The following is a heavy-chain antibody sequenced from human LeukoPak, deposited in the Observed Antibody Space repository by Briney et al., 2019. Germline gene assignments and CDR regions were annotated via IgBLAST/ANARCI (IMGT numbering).Heavy chain of an antibody. CDR2: IYTSGST. CDR1: GGSFSGYY. CDR3: ARSFPNYYDSSGYFDY. Sequence: SETLSLTCAVYGGSFSGYYWSWIRQPPGKGLEWIGRIYTSGSTNYNPSLKSRVTISVDTSKNQFSLKLSSVTAADTAVYYCARSFPNYYDSSGYFDYWGQGTLVTVSS. V-gene: IGHV4-59*10. D-gene: IGHD3-22*01. J-gene: IGHJ4*02.